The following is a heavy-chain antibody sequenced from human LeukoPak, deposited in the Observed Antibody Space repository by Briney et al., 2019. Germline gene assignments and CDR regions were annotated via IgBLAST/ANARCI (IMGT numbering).Heavy chain of an antibody. CDR1: GFALSSHW. V-gene: IGHV3-7*03. CDR2: VNRDGSET. CDR3: ARNNGMDV. J-gene: IGHJ6*02. Sequence: GGPLRLSCAASGFALSSHWMTWVRQVPGRGPEWVANVNRDGSETYYLDSVKGRFTISKDNAKNSLYLQMNSLRAEDTALYHCARNNGMDVWGLGTTVIVSS.